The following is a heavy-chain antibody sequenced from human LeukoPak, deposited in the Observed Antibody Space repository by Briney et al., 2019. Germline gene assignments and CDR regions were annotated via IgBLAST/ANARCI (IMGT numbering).Heavy chain of an antibody. Sequence: PGGSRRPAWVAAEFSFASYAMTWVRLPPGKGLEWVSSIGGSGLYTNYADSVRGRFTISRDNSKNTLYLEMNSLRAEDTAVYYCGRDPNGDYVGAFEFWGQGTLVSVSS. V-gene: IGHV3-23*01. CDR1: EFSFASYA. CDR3: GRDPNGDYVGAFEF. J-gene: IGHJ3*01. CDR2: IGGSGLYT. D-gene: IGHD4-17*01.